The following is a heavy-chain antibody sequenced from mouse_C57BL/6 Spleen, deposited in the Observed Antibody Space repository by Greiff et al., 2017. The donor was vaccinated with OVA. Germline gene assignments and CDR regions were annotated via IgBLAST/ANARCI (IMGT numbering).Heavy chain of an antibody. CDR2: INPGSGGT. D-gene: IGHD1-1*01. V-gene: IGHV1-54*01. CDR3: AREGGGSGYFDY. Sequence: QVQLQQSGAELVRPGTSVKVSCKASGYAFTNYLIEWVKQRPGQGLEWIGVINPGSGGTNYKEKFKGKATLTADKSSSTAYMQLSSLTSEDSAVYFCAREGGGSGYFDYWGQGTTLTVSS. J-gene: IGHJ2*01. CDR1: GYAFTNYL.